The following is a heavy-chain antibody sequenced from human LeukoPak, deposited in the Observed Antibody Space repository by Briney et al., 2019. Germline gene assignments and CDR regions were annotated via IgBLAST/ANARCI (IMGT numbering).Heavy chain of an antibody. CDR1: GYSFTSYW. J-gene: IGHJ4*02. Sequence: GESLKISCKGSGYSFTSYWIGWVRQMPGKGLEWMGVIWPGDSDTRYSPSFQGQVTISADKSISPAYLQWSSLRASDSAMFYCARLASSSSRSVDYWGQGTLVTVSS. V-gene: IGHV5-51*01. CDR3: ARLASSSSRSVDY. CDR2: IWPGDSDT. D-gene: IGHD6-6*01.